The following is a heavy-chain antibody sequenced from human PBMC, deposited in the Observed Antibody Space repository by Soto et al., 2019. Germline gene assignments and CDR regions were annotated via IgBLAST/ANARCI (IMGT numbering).Heavy chain of an antibody. CDR3: ARTGLLHGMDV. J-gene: IGHJ6*02. CDR1: GFIFSSYA. CDR2: ISYDGSNK. D-gene: IGHD2-15*01. Sequence: QVQLVESGGGVVQPGRSLRLSCAASGFIFSSYAMHWVRQAPGKGLEWLAVISYDGSNKYYADSVKGRFTISRDNSKNTLYVQMNSLRAEDTAVYYCARTGLLHGMDVWGQGTTVTVSS. V-gene: IGHV3-30-3*01.